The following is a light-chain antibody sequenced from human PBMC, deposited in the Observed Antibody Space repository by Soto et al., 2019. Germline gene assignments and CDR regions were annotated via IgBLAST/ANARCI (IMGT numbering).Light chain of an antibody. CDR1: QSISSW. J-gene: IGKJ1*01. CDR2: DAS. CDR3: QQYNSYLWT. V-gene: IGKV1-5*01. Sequence: DIPMTQSPSTLSASVGDRVTITCLASQSISSWLAWYQQKPGKAPKLLIYDASSLESGVPSRFSGSGSGTEFTLTISSLQPDDFATYYCQQYNSYLWTFGQGTKVDNK.